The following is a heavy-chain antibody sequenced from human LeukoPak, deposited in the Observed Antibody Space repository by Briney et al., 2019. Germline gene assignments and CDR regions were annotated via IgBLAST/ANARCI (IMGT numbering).Heavy chain of an antibody. V-gene: IGHV4-61*02. Sequence: SETLSLTCTVSGGSISSGSYYWSWIRQPAGKGLEWIGRIYTSGSTNYNPSLKSRVTISVDTSKNQFSLKLSSVTAADTAVYYCARPGGTMPFDYWGQGTLVTVSS. J-gene: IGHJ4*02. CDR2: IYTSGST. CDR3: ARPGGTMPFDY. D-gene: IGHD2-2*01. CDR1: GGSISSGSYY.